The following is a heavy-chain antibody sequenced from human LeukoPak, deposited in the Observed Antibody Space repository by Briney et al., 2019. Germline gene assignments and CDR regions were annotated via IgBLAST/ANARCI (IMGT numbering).Heavy chain of an antibody. CDR3: ARDPGQEWHYDSSGAFDI. V-gene: IGHV4-59*01. CDR2: IYYSGST. Sequence: PSETLSLTCTVSGGSISSYYWSWIRQPPGKGLEWIGYIYYSGSTNYNPSLKSRVTISVDTSKNQFSLKLSSVTAADTAVYYCARDPGQEWHYDSSGAFDIWGQGTMVTVSS. D-gene: IGHD3-22*01. CDR1: GGSISSYY. J-gene: IGHJ3*02.